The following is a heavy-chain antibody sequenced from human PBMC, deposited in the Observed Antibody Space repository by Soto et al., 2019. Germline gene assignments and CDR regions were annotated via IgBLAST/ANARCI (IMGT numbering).Heavy chain of an antibody. J-gene: IGHJ5*02. D-gene: IGHD1-26*01. Sequence: SETLSLTCTVSGGSVSSGTYYWSWIRQPPGKGLEWIGYIYYSASTKYNTSLKSRVTISVDTSKNQFSLKLSSVTAADTAVYYCARAGQPWELLSWFDPWGQGTLVTVSS. CDR2: IYYSAST. V-gene: IGHV4-61*01. CDR1: GGSVSSGTYY. CDR3: ARAGQPWELLSWFDP.